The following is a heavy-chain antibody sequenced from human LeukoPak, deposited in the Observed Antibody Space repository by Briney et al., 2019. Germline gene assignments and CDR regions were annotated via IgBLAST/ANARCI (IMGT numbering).Heavy chain of an antibody. D-gene: IGHD3-10*01. Sequence: PGGSLRLSCAASGFTVSSNYMSWVRQAPGKGLEWVSVIYSGGSTYYADSVKGRFTISRDNSKNTLYLQMNNLRAEDTAVYYCARDYYGSGNYYIDYWGQGTLVTVSS. CDR2: IYSGGST. CDR1: GFTVSSNY. V-gene: IGHV3-53*01. CDR3: ARDYYGSGNYYIDY. J-gene: IGHJ4*02.